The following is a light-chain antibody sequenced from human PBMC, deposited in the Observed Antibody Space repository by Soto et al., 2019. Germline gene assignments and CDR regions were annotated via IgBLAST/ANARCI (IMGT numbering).Light chain of an antibody. CDR2: ANN. CDR3: QSYDSSLSGSYV. J-gene: IGLJ1*01. V-gene: IGLV1-40*01. CDR1: SSNIGAGFD. Sequence: QSALTQPPSVSGAPGQRVTISCTGNSSNIGAGFDVHWYQQLPGTAPRLLIYANNNRPSGVPDRFSGSKSGTSASLAITGLQAEDEADYYCQSYDSSLSGSYVFGTGTKAPS.